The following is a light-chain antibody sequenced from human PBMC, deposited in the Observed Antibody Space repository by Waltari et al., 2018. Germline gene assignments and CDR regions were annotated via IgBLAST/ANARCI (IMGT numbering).Light chain of an antibody. J-gene: IGLJ3*02. CDR2: EVS. V-gene: IGLV2-14*01. Sequence: QSALTQPASVSGSPGQSITISCTGTSSDVGGYNYVSWYQQHPVKAPKLMIYEVSNRPSGVSNRFSGSKSGNTASLTISGLQAEDEADYYCSSYTSSSTLHWVFGGGTKLTVL. CDR1: SSDVGGYNY. CDR3: SSYTSSSTLHWV.